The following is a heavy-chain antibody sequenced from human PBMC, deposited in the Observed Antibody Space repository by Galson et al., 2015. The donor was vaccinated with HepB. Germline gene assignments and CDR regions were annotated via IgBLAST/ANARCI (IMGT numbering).Heavy chain of an antibody. CDR1: GYSFTSYW. CDR3: ARRYGSGSYYKCLYYYMDV. Sequence: QSGAEVKKPGESLKISCKGSGYSFTSYWIGWVRQMPGKGLEWMGIIYPGDSDTRYSPSFQGQVTISADKSISTAYLQWSSLKASDTAMYYCARRYGSGSYYKCLYYYMDVWGKGTTVTVSS. V-gene: IGHV5-51*01. J-gene: IGHJ6*03. D-gene: IGHD3-10*01. CDR2: IYPGDSDT.